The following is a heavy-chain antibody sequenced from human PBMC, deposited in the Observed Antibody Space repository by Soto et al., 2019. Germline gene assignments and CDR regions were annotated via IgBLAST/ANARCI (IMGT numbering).Heavy chain of an antibody. V-gene: IGHV3-21*01. CDR2: ISSSSSYI. D-gene: IGHD2-2*01. Sequence: GGSLRLSCAASGFTLGSYSMSWVRQAPGKGLEWVSSISSSSSYIYYADPVKGRFTISRDNAKNSLYLQMNSLRAEDTAVYYCARDLGYCSSTSCYGGVYNWFDPWGQGTLVTVSS. J-gene: IGHJ5*02. CDR1: GFTLGSYS. CDR3: ARDLGYCSSTSCYGGVYNWFDP.